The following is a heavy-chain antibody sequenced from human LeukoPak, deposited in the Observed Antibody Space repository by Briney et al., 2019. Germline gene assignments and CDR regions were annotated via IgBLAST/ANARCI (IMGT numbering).Heavy chain of an antibody. J-gene: IGHJ3*02. V-gene: IGHV3-74*01. CDR1: GFTFSSYW. D-gene: IGHD3-22*01. Sequence: PGGSLRLSCAASGFTFSSYWMHWVRQAPGKGLVWVSRINSDGSSTSYADSVKGRVSISRENSKSTLYLQMNSLRAADTAVYYCASQDYYDSSGYYYVGAFDIWGQGTMVTVSS. CDR3: ASQDYYDSSGYYYVGAFDI. CDR2: INSDGSST.